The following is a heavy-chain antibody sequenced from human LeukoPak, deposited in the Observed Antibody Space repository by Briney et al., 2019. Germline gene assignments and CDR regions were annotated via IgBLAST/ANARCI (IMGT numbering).Heavy chain of an antibody. Sequence: ASVKVSCKASGYTFTSYGISWVRQAPGQGLEWMGWISAYYGNTNYAQKLQGRVTMTTDTSTSTAYMELRSLRSDDTAVYYCARGLQENLAWLKAFSAFDIWGQGTMVTVSS. CDR1: GYTFTSYG. CDR2: ISAYYGNT. V-gene: IGHV1-18*01. J-gene: IGHJ3*02. CDR3: ARGLQENLAWLKAFSAFDI. D-gene: IGHD5-24*01.